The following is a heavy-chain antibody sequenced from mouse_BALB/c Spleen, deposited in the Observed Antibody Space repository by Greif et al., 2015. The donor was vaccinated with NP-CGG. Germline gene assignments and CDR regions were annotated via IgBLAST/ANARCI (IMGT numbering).Heavy chain of an antibody. V-gene: IGHV1S81*02. Sequence: VQLQHSGAELVKPGASVKLSCKASGYTFTSYYMYWVKQRPGQGLEWIGGINPTNGGTNFNEKFKSKATLTVDKSSSTAYMQLSSLTSEDSAVYYCTRSTYNAMDYWGQGTSVTVSS. CDR1: GYTFTSYY. CDR2: INPTNGGT. D-gene: IGHD6-1*01. CDR3: TRSTYNAMDY. J-gene: IGHJ4*01.